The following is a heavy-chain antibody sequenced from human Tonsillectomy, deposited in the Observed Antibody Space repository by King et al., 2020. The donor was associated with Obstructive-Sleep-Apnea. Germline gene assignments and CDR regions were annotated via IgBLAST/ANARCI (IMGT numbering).Heavy chain of an antibody. D-gene: IGHD2-15*01. V-gene: IGHV3-9*01. CDR2: FSLDVDGR. CDR1: GFPFDRHA. Sequence: VQLVESGGGLVQPGMSLRLSCAMSGFPFDRHAMHWVRQAPGKGLEWVSGFSLDVDGRGYADSVKGRFTVSRDYATNSVHLEMNSLREEDTAVYYCGRDASPGGLGYWGQGTLVTVSS. J-gene: IGHJ4*02. CDR3: GRDASPGGLGY.